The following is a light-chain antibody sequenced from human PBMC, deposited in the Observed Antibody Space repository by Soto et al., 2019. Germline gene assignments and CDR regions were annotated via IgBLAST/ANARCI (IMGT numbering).Light chain of an antibody. Sequence: DIPMTQSPSTLSASVGDRVTIACRASQIISSWLAWYQQKPGKAPRLLIYDASSLESGVPSRFSGSGSGTEFTLAISSLQPDDFATYYCQQYNSFPFTFGPGTKLDIK. J-gene: IGKJ3*01. CDR1: QIISSW. CDR2: DAS. V-gene: IGKV1-5*01. CDR3: QQYNSFPFT.